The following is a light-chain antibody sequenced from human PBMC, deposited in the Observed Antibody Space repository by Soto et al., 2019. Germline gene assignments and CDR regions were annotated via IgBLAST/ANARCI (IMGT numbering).Light chain of an antibody. Sequence: DIQMTQSPSTLSASVGDRVTITCRASQSISCWLAWYQQKPGKAPKLLIYDAPSLESGVPSRFSGSGSGTEFTLTISSLQPDDFATYYCQQYNSYSPYTFGQGTKLEIK. J-gene: IGKJ2*01. CDR1: QSISCW. CDR2: DAP. V-gene: IGKV1-5*01. CDR3: QQYNSYSPYT.